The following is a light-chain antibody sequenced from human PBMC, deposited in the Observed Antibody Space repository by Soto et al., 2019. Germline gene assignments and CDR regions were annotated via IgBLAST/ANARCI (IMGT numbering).Light chain of an antibody. V-gene: IGKV3-11*01. CDR3: QQRSNWPPNT. CDR2: GAF. CDR1: QSINSN. Sequence: EIVMTQSPVTLSVSPGERATLSCRASQSINSNLAWYQQKPGQAPSLLIYGAFTRATGIPARFSGTGSGTEFTLTISSLEPEDFAVYYCQQRSNWPPNTFGQGTKLEIK. J-gene: IGKJ2*01.